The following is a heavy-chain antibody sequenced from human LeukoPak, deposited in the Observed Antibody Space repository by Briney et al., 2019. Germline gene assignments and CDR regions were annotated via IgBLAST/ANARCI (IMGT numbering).Heavy chain of an antibody. J-gene: IGHJ6*02. CDR2: VNRDGSET. V-gene: IGHV3-7*03. CDR3: ARNNGMDV. CDR1: GFALSSHW. Sequence: GGSLRLSCAASGFALSSHWMTWVRQAPGRGPEWVANVNRDGSETYYLDSVKGRFTISKDNAKNSLYLQMNSLRAEDTALYHCARNNGMDVWGQGTTVIVSS.